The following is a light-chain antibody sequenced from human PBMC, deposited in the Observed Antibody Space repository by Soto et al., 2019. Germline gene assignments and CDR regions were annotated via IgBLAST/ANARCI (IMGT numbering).Light chain of an antibody. CDR1: QAISCA. Sequence: AIQLTQSPSSLSASVGDRVTITCRASQAISCALAWYQQQPGKPTKLLIYDASSLGSGVPSRYSVSGSGTDFTLTISSLQPEDFATYYCQQFSINSLYAFGQGTKVEL. CDR3: QQFSINSLYA. CDR2: DAS. J-gene: IGKJ1*01. V-gene: IGKV1-13*02.